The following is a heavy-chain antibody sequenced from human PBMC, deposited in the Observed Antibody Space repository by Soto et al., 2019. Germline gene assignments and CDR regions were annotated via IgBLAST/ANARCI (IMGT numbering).Heavy chain of an antibody. J-gene: IGHJ3*02. CDR1: GFTFSSYA. D-gene: IGHD3-3*01. CDR3: AGHDYDFWSGYYHDAFDI. V-gene: IGHV3-23*01. Sequence: GGSLRLSCAASGFTFSSYAVSWVRQAPGKGLEWVSAISGSGGSTYYADSVKGRFTISRDNSKNTLYLQMNSLRAEDTAVYYCAGHDYDFWSGYYHDAFDIWGQGTMVTVS. CDR2: ISGSGGST.